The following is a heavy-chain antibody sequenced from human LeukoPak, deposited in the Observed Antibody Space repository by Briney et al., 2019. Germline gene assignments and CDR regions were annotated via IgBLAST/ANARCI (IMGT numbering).Heavy chain of an antibody. Sequence: QSGGSLRLSCEASGFTLSTYWMNWVRQVPGKGLDWVANINPDGSGKRYVDSVKGRFTIARDNADNSLSLQMNSLRAEDTAEYYCASWGAGGNSWGQGTLVTVSS. CDR1: GFTLSTYW. J-gene: IGHJ4*02. CDR2: INPDGSGK. D-gene: IGHD3-16*01. CDR3: ASWGAGGNS. V-gene: IGHV3-7*01.